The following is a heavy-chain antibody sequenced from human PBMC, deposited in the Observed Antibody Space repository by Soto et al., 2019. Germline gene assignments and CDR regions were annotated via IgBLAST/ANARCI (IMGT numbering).Heavy chain of an antibody. CDR3: VRRPSGSWFGY. Sequence: SGPTLVNPTQTLTLTCSFSGFSITTNGVGVGWIRQPPGKALEFLALIYWDDDKRHSPSLRSRLTITKDTSKNQVVLIMTTMSPVDTATYYCVRRPSGSWFGYWGQGTLVTVSS. D-gene: IGHD1-26*01. CDR1: GFSITTNGVG. V-gene: IGHV2-5*02. J-gene: IGHJ4*02. CDR2: IYWDDDK.